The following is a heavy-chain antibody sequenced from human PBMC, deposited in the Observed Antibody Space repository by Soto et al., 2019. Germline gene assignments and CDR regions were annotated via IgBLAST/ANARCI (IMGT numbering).Heavy chain of an antibody. D-gene: IGHD2-15*01. V-gene: IGHV6-1*01. J-gene: IGHJ6*03. CDR3: ARSRIVVVDRGDYYYMDV. Sequence: SQTLSLTCAISGYSVSSNSAAWNWIRQSTSRGLEWLGRTYYRSKWYNDYAVSVKSRITINPDTSKNQFSLQLNSVTPEDTAVYYCARSRIVVVDRGDYYYMDVWGKGTTVTVSS. CDR1: GYSVSSNSAA. CDR2: TYYRSKWYN.